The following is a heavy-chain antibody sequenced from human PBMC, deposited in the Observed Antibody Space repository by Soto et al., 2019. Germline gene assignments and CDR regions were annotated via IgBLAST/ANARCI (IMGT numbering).Heavy chain of an antibody. CDR2: ITSRGGSV. CDR3: AKDDVKSFGVVTFDS. D-gene: IGHD3-3*01. Sequence: EVQLLESGGGLVQPGGSLRVSCAASGFTFINHDMTWVRQAPGKGLEWVSGITSRGGSVYYADSVKGRFTISRDNSKNTLYLDMISLSAEDTAVYYCAKDDVKSFGVVTFDSWGQGILVTGSS. J-gene: IGHJ4*02. CDR1: GFTFINHD. V-gene: IGHV3-23*01.